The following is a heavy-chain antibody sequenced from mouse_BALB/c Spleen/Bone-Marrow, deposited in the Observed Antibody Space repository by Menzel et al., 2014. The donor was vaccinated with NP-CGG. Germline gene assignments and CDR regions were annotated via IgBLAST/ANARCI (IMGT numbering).Heavy chain of an antibody. CDR1: GYTFTDYA. J-gene: IGHJ3*01. V-gene: IGHV1-67*01. D-gene: IGHD1-1*01. Sequence: SGPELVRPGVSVKISCKGSGYTFTDYAMHWVKQSHAKRLEWIGVISTYSGNTNYNQKFKGKATMTVDKSSSTAYMELARLTSEDSAIYYCARGYYGSSYLFAYWGQGTLVTVSA. CDR3: ARGYYGSSYLFAY. CDR2: ISTYSGNT.